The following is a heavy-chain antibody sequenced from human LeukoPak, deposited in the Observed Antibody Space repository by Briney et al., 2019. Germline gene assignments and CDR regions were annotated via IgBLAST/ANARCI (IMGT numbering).Heavy chain of an antibody. J-gene: IGHJ3*02. CDR2: INPNSGGT. Sequence: PEASVKVSCKASGYTFTGYYMHWVRQAPGQGLEWMGWINPNSGGTNYAQKFQGRVTMTRDTSISTAYMELSRLRSDDTAVYYCARVQDFLYSSGWYFPHAFDIWGQGTMVTVSS. D-gene: IGHD6-19*01. V-gene: IGHV1-2*02. CDR1: GYTFTGYY. CDR3: ARVQDFLYSSGWYFPHAFDI.